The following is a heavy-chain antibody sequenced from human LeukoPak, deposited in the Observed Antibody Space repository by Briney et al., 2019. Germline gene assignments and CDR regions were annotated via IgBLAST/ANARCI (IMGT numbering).Heavy chain of an antibody. CDR2: ISWNSGSI. CDR3: AKAYGYNALYYFDY. J-gene: IGHJ4*02. Sequence: PGGSLRLSCAASGFTFDDYAMHWVRQAPGKGLEWVSGISWNSGSIGYADSVKGRFTISRDNAKNSLYLQMNSLRAEDTALYYCAKAYGYNALYYFDYWGQGTLVTVSS. D-gene: IGHD5-24*01. CDR1: GFTFDDYA. V-gene: IGHV3-9*01.